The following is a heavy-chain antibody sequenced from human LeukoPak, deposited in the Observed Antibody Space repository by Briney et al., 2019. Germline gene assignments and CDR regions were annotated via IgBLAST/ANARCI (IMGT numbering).Heavy chain of an antibody. J-gene: IGHJ4*02. CDR3: ARAGDFWSGYYLVDY. CDR1: GYTFTSYD. V-gene: IGHV1-8*03. D-gene: IGHD3-3*01. Sequence: ASVKVSCKASGYTFTSYDINWVRQATGQGLEWMGWMNPNSGNTGYAQKFQGRVTITRSTSISTAYMELSSLRSEDTAVYYCARAGDFWSGYYLVDYWGQGTLVTVSS. CDR2: MNPNSGNT.